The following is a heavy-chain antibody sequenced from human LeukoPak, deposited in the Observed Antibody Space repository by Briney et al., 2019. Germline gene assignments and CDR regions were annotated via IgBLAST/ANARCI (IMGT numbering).Heavy chain of an antibody. V-gene: IGHV3-48*03. CDR2: ISSSGSTI. CDR3: ARGGQVSTGAYFDY. D-gene: IGHD1-26*01. J-gene: IGHJ4*02. Sequence: GGSLRLSCAASGFTFSSYEMNWVRQAPGKGLEWVSYISSSGSTIYYADSVKGRFTISRDNAKNSLYLQMNSLRAEDTAVYYCARGGQVSTGAYFDYWGQGTLVTVSS. CDR1: GFTFSSYE.